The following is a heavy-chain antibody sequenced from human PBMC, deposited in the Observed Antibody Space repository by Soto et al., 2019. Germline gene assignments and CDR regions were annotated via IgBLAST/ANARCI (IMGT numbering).Heavy chain of an antibody. CDR2: ISSSGETV. CDR1: GFTFSSYE. Sequence: PGGSLRLSCEVSGFTFSSYEMYWVRQAPGKGLEWVAYISSSGETVYYAGSVQGRFTISRDNAKKSLYLQMSSLGAEDTAVYLCAREAFYAMDVWGQGTTVTVSS. J-gene: IGHJ6*02. D-gene: IGHD2-2*01. V-gene: IGHV3-48*03. CDR3: AREAFYAMDV.